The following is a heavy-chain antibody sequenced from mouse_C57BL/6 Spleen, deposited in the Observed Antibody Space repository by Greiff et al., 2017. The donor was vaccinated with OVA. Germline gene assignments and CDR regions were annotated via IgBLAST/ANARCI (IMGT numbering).Heavy chain of an antibody. CDR1: GYTFTSYD. J-gene: IGHJ4*01. V-gene: IGHV1-85*01. D-gene: IGHD2-4*01. CDR2: IYPRDGST. CDR3: ARIYYDYDDAMDY. Sequence: QVQLQQSGPELVKPGASVKLSCKASGYTFTSYDINWVKQRPGQGLEWIGWIYPRDGSTKYNEKFKGKATLTVDTSSSTAYMELHSLTSEDSAVYFCARIYYDYDDAMDYWGQGTSVTVSS.